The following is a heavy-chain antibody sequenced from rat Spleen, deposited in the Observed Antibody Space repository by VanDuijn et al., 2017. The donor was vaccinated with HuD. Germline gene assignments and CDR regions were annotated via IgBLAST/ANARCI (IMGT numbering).Heavy chain of an antibody. Sequence: QVQLQQSGVEVAKPGSSVKISCKASGYTFTSYDISWIKQRPGQALEWIGAINPGSGGTGYNEKFKGKATLTVDKSSSTAFMQLSSLTPEDTAVYYCASSNWERNWFAYWGQGTLVTVSS. V-gene: IGHV1-60*01. CDR1: GYTFTSYD. CDR3: ASSNWERNWFAY. J-gene: IGHJ3*01. D-gene: IGHD5-1*01. CDR2: INPGSGGT.